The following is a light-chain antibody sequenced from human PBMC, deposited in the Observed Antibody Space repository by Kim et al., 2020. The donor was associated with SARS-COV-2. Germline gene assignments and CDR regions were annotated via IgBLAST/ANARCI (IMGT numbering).Light chain of an antibody. CDR2: GAS. CDR1: HDISNY. V-gene: IGKV1-27*01. J-gene: IGKJ1*01. CDR3: QSYNTVPST. Sequence: GDRVTITCRSSHDISNYLSWFQHKPGNAPKLRIYGASALHSEVPSRVSGRGSGTDFTLTISSLQPANVATFYSQSYNTVPSTCGQGTKVDI.